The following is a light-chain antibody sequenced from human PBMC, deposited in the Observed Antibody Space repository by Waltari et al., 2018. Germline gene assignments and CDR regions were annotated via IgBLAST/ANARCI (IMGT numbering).Light chain of an antibody. CDR1: QSVSRT. V-gene: IGKV3-20*01. Sequence: EIVLTQSPGTLSVSPGASVTLSCRASQSVSRTLAWYQQKPGQPPRLLSYDASTGTTGIPVRFSGSGAGTDVSLTSSRLEPGDFAVYDCQKYGTLPGTFGQGTKVEIK. J-gene: IGKJ1*01. CDR2: DAS. CDR3: QKYGTLPGT.